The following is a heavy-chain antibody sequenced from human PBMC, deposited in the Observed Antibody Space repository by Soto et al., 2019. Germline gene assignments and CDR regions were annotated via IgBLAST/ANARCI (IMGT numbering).Heavy chain of an antibody. CDR1: GGSISSSSFY. J-gene: IGHJ1*01. D-gene: IGHD1-1*01. Sequence: QQQLQVSGPGLVKSSETLSLTGTVSGGSISSSSFYWDWILQPPGKGLEWIGSIFYSGSTYYNPSLKSRVTISFDTSKNQFSLKLSSVTAADTALYYWARLEGQAGTLQHWGQGTLVTVSS. V-gene: IGHV4-39*01. CDR2: IFYSGST. CDR3: ARLEGQAGTLQH.